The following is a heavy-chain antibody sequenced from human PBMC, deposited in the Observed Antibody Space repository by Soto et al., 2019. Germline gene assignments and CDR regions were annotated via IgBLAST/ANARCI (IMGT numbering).Heavy chain of an antibody. D-gene: IGHD3-22*01. J-gene: IGHJ4*02. CDR2: IIPIFGTA. V-gene: IGHV1-69*13. Sequence: SVKVSCKASGGTFSSYAISWVRQAPGQGLEWMGGIIPIFGTANYAQKFQGGVTITADESTSTAYMELSSLRSEDTAVYYCASTYDSSGYYQGYWGQGTLVTVSS. CDR1: GGTFSSYA. CDR3: ASTYDSSGYYQGY.